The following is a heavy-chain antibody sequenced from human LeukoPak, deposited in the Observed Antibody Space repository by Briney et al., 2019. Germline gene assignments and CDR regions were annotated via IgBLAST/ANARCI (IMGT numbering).Heavy chain of an antibody. V-gene: IGHV3-66*01. CDR1: GFTVSSNY. CDR3: ARDSGGWYGNFDY. J-gene: IGHJ4*02. D-gene: IGHD6-19*01. Sequence: GGSLRLSCAASGFTVSSNYMSWVRQAPGKGLEWVSVIYRGGSTDHADSVKGRFTISRDNSKNTLYLQMNNLRAEDTAMYYCARDSGGWYGNFDYWGQGTLVTVSS. CDR2: IYRGGST.